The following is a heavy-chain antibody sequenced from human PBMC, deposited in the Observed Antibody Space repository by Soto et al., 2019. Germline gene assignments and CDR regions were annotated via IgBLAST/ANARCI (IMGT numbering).Heavy chain of an antibody. V-gene: IGHV1-18*01. CDR3: ASPFSLRDYGDYDLGY. CDR2: ISAYNGNT. J-gene: IGHJ4*02. D-gene: IGHD4-17*01. CDR1: GYTFTSYG. Sequence: QVQLVQSGAEVKKPGASVKVSCKASGYTFTSYGISWVRQAPGQGLEWMGWISAYNGNTNYAQKLQGRVTMTTDTSTSTAYIELRSLRSDDTAVYYCASPFSLRDYGDYDLGYWGQGTLVTVSP.